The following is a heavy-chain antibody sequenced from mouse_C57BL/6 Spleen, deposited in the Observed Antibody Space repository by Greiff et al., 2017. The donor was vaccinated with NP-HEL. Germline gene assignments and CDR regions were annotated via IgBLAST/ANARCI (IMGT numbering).Heavy chain of an antibody. CDR3: ARGGYGSSRGWFAY. V-gene: IGHV5-17*01. Sequence: DVHLVESGGGLVKPGGSLKLSCAASGFTFSDYGMHWVRQAPEKGLEWVAYISSGSSTIYYADTVKGRFTISRDNAKNTLFLQMTSLRSEDTAMYYCARGGYGSSRGWFAYWGQGTLVTVSA. J-gene: IGHJ3*01. CDR2: ISSGSSTI. CDR1: GFTFSDYG. D-gene: IGHD1-1*01.